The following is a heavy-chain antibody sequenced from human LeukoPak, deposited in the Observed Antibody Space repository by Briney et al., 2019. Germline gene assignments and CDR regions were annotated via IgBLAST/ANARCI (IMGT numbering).Heavy chain of an antibody. CDR3: ARGSIYGSAPDY. J-gene: IGHJ4*02. CDR1: GFTFSTYD. D-gene: IGHD3-10*01. CDR2: ISNSTSYI. Sequence: GGSLRLSCVASGFTFSTYDMNWVRQAPGKGLEWVSSISNSTSYIYYADSVKGRFTISRDNAKNSLYLQMNSLRVEDTAVYYCARGSIYGSAPDYWGQGTLVTVSS. V-gene: IGHV3-21*01.